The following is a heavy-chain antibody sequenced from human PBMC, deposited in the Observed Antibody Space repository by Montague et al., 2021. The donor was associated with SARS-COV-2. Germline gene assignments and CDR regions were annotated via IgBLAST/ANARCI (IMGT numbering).Heavy chain of an antibody. CDR2: ISDSGGST. Sequence: SLRLSCAASGFTFSSYGMTWVRQAPGKGLEWVSTISDSGGSTYYADPVKGRFTISRDNSQNTLYLQLNSLRAEDTAVYYCANRGVRYFDAQGVWYYFDYWGQGTLVTVSS. CDR3: ANRGVRYFDAQGVWYYFDY. D-gene: IGHD3-9*01. V-gene: IGHV3-23*01. J-gene: IGHJ4*02. CDR1: GFTFSSYG.